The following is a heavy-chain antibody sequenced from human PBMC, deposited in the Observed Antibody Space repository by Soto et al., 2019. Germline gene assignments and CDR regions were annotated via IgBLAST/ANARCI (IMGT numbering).Heavy chain of an antibody. Sequence: ASVKVSCKASGYTFTSYRISWVRQAPGQGLEWMGWISAYNGNTNYAQKLQGRVTMTTDTSTSTAYMELRSLRSDDTAVYYCARDGVYCSSTSCSTSYYYYGMDVWGQGTTVTVSS. V-gene: IGHV1-18*04. CDR1: GYTFTSYR. D-gene: IGHD2-2*01. J-gene: IGHJ6*02. CDR2: ISAYNGNT. CDR3: ARDGVYCSSTSCSTSYYYYGMDV.